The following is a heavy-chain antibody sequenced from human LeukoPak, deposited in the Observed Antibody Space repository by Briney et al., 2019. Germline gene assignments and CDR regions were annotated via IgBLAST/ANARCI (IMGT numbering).Heavy chain of an antibody. V-gene: IGHV3-21*01. D-gene: IGHD2-21*01. J-gene: IGHJ2*01. CDR2: ISDSSSFI. CDR1: GSTFSSYS. CDR3: ARELPFDL. Sequence: GGSLRLSCAASGSTFSSYSMNWVRQAPGKGLEWVSSISDSSSFIYYADSMKGRFTISRDNAKNTLYLQMNSLRAEDTAVYYCARELPFDLWGRGTLVTVSS.